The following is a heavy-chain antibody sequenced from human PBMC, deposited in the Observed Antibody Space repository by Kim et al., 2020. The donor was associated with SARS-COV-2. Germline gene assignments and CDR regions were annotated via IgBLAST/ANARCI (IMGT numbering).Heavy chain of an antibody. D-gene: IGHD2-15*01. CDR2: IYPGDSDT. J-gene: IGHJ3*02. CDR1: GYSFTSYW. Sequence: GESLKISCKGSGYSFTSYWIGWVRQMPGKGLEWMGIIYPGDSDTRYSPSFQGQVTISADKSISTAYLQWSSLKASDTAMYYCVVVAATPRNDAFDIWGQGTMVIVSS. V-gene: IGHV5-51*01. CDR3: VVVAATPRNDAFDI.